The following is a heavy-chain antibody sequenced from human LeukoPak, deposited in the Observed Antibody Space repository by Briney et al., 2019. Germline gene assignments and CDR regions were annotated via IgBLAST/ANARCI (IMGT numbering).Heavy chain of an antibody. CDR1: GFTFSSYS. CDR3: ARCTTGRTFGSLREIKRSREIDY. J-gene: IGHJ4*02. D-gene: IGHD1-1*01. V-gene: IGHV3-21*01. Sequence: SGGSLRLSCAASGFTFSSYSMNWVRQAPGKGLEWVSSISSSSSNIYYADSVKGRFTISRDNAKNSLYLQMNSLRVEDTAVYYCARCTTGRTFGSLREIKRSREIDYWGQGTLVTVSS. CDR2: ISSSSSNI.